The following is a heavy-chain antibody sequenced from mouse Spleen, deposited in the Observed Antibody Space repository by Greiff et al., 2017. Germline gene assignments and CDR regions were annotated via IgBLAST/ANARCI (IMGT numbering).Heavy chain of an antibody. V-gene: IGHV5-6-2*01. J-gene: IGHJ2*01. CDR3: ARRFPYFDY. CDR1: GFTFSSYA. CDR2: INSNGGST. Sequence: EVKLMESGGGLVKPGGSLKLSCAASGFTFSSYAMSWVRQTPEKRLEWVAAINSNGGSTYYPDTVKDRFTISRDNAKNTLYLQMSSLRSEDTALYYCARRFPYFDYWGQGTTLTVSS.